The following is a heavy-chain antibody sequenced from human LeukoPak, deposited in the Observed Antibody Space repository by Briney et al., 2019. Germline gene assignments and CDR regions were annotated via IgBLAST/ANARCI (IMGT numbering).Heavy chain of an antibody. J-gene: IGHJ6*03. V-gene: IGHV1-24*01. CDR2: FDPEDGET. CDR1: GYTLTELS. Sequence: ASVKVSCKVSGYTLTELSMHWVRQAPGKGLEWMGGFDPEDGETIYAQKFQGRVTMTEDTSTDTAYMELNSLRAEDTAVYYCAREHSGYDFPGRDYYYMDVWGKGTTVTVSS. CDR3: AREHSGYDFPGRDYYYMDV. D-gene: IGHD5-12*01.